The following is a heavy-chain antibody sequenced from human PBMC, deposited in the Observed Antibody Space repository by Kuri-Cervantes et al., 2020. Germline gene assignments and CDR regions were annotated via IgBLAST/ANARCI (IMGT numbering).Heavy chain of an antibody. CDR1: GFTFDDYA. D-gene: IGHD6-19*01. CDR2: ISWDGGST. J-gene: IGHJ5*02. V-gene: IGHV3-43D*04. Sequence: LSLTCAASGFTFDDYAMHWVRQAPGKGLEWVSLISWDGGSTYYADSVKGRFTISRDNAKNTLYLQMNSLRAEDTAVYYCASLPYSSGSFSWGQGTLVTVSS. CDR3: ASLPYSSGSFS.